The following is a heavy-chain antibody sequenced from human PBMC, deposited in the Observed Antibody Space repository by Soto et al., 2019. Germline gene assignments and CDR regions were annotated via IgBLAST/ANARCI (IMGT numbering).Heavy chain of an antibody. CDR3: AREDRDDNRGPGN. CDR1: VGSIRSTRYY. Sequence: SETMSLTCSVFVGSIRSTRYYWGWVRQPPGKGLEWLGSIYYTGATQYNPSLEGRVTMSVDTSMNQFSLKLRFVTAADSAIYYCAREDRDDNRGPGNWGQGTLVTVSS. CDR2: IYYTGAT. D-gene: IGHD1-1*01. J-gene: IGHJ1*01. V-gene: IGHV4-39*02.